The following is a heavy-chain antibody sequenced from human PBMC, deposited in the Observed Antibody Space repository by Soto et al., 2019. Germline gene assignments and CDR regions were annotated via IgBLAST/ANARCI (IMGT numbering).Heavy chain of an antibody. Sequence: QVQLQESGPGLVKPSQTLSLTCTVSGGSISSGGYYWSWIRQHPGKGLEWIGYIYYSGSTYYNPYLKSRVTISVDTSKNQYSLKLSSVTAADTAVYYCASGVVVVAALDYWGQGTLVTVSS. D-gene: IGHD2-15*01. CDR3: ASGVVVVAALDY. V-gene: IGHV4-31*03. CDR1: GGSISSGGYY. CDR2: IYYSGST. J-gene: IGHJ4*02.